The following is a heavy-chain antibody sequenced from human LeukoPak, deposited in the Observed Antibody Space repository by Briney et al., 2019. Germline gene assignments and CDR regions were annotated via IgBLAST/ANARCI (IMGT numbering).Heavy chain of an antibody. CDR1: GFSFSSYW. D-gene: IGHD2-15*01. CDR3: ARGYCSGGSCYGDGAFDI. Sequence: GGSLRLSCEGSGFSFSSYWMTWVRLSPGKGPEWVANIKQDESERYTVDSVKGRFTISRDNAKNSLYLQMNSLRAEDTAVYYCARGYCSGGSCYGDGAFDIWGQGTMVTVSS. J-gene: IGHJ3*02. CDR2: IKQDESER. V-gene: IGHV3-7*01.